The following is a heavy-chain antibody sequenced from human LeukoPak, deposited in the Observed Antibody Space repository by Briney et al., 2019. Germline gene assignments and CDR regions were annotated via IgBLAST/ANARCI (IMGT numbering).Heavy chain of an antibody. CDR2: VYYSGST. CDR1: GGSISSTIYY. Sequence: SETLSLTCTVSGGSISSTIYYWGWIRQPPGKGLEWIGSVYYSGSTYYNPSLKSRVTISVDTSKNQFSLKLSSVTAADTAVFYCARLFFGEGRGFDIWGQGTMVTVSS. CDR3: ARLFFGEGRGFDI. D-gene: IGHD3-10*01. J-gene: IGHJ3*02. V-gene: IGHV4-39*01.